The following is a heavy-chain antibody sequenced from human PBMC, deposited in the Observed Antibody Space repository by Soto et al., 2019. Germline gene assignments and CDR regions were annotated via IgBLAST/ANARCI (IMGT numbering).Heavy chain of an antibody. D-gene: IGHD6-19*01. CDR1: GGTFSSYA. Sequence: GASVKVSCKASGGTFSSYAISWVRQAPGQGLEWMGGIIPIFGTANYAQKFQGRVTITADESTSTAYMELSSLRSEDTAVYYCARVKYSSGWYWWYYFGYWGQGTLVTVSS. CDR3: ARVKYSSGWYWWYYFGY. J-gene: IGHJ4*02. V-gene: IGHV1-69*13. CDR2: IIPIFGTA.